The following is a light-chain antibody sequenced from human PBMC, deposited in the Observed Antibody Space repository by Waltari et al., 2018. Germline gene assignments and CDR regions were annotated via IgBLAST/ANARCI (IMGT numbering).Light chain of an antibody. V-gene: IGLV2-14*01. Sequence: QSALTHLALASGSPGQSITLSCTRTRCDVGGYNHAPWYPQHPGKGPKLVIYEVSNRPSGVSNRFSGSKSGNTASLTISGLQAEDEADYYCSSYTSSSTLVVFGGGTKLTVL. CDR1: RCDVGGYNH. J-gene: IGLJ2*01. CDR3: SSYTSSSTLVV. CDR2: EVS.